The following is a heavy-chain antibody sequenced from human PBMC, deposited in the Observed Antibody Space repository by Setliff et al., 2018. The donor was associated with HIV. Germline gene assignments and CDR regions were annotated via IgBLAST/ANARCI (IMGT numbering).Heavy chain of an antibody. J-gene: IGHJ4*02. Sequence: GGSLRLSCAASGFTFDDYGMSWVRQAPGKGLEWVSSITSGSTYVNYADSVKGRFSISRDNSKNSLYLQMISLRAEDTALYYCARQGNWEFDYWGQGTLVTVSS. D-gene: IGHD7-27*01. CDR2: ITSGSTYV. CDR1: GFTFDDYG. V-gene: IGHV3-21*01. CDR3: ARQGNWEFDY.